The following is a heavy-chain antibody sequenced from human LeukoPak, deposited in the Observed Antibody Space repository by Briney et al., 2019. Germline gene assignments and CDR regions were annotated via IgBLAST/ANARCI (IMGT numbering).Heavy chain of an antibody. V-gene: IGHV4-59*10. Sequence: PSETLSLTCAVYGGSFSGYYWGWIRQPAGKGLEWIGRIYKSGSTNYNPSLKSRVTISVDTSKNQYSLKLSSVTAADTAVYYCAKGGGWSSAFDIWGQGTMVTVSS. CDR2: IYKSGST. CDR1: GGSFSGYY. CDR3: AKGGGWSSAFDI. J-gene: IGHJ3*02. D-gene: IGHD2-15*01.